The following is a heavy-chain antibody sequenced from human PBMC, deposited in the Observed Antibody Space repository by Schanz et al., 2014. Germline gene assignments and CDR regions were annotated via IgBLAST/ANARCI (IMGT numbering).Heavy chain of an antibody. CDR1: GFTFSSYS. CDR2: VSRSTPDI. D-gene: IGHD3-10*01. Sequence: EVQLVESGGGLVQPGGSLRLSCTASGFTFSSYSMNWVRQAPGKGLEWVSYVSRSTPDIYYADSVKGRFTISRDNSKNTLYLQMNSLRPEDTAVYYCAKGRFGELSAFDIWGQGTMVTVSS. CDR3: AKGRFGELSAFDI. J-gene: IGHJ3*02. V-gene: IGHV3-48*01.